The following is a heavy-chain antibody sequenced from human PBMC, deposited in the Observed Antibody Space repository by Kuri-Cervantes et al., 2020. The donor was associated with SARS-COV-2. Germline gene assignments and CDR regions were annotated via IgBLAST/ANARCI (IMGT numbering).Heavy chain of an antibody. CDR1: GYTFTGYY. Sequence: ASVKVSCKASGYTFTGYYMHWVRKAPGQGLEWMGWINPNSGGTNYAQKFQGWVTMTRDRSISTVYMELSRLRSDDTAVYYCARSTHFRRLVVISQGGSFDIWGQGTMVTVSS. J-gene: IGHJ3*02. CDR3: ARSTHFRRLVVISQGGSFDI. D-gene: IGHD3-22*01. CDR2: INPNSGGT. V-gene: IGHV1-2*04.